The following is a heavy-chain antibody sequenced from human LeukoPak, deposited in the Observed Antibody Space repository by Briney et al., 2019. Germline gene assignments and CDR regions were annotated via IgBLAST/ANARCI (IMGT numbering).Heavy chain of an antibody. D-gene: IGHD3-22*01. CDR2: IKEDGSEK. J-gene: IGHJ4*02. Sequence: GGSLRLSCAASRFTFSNYWMIWVRQAPGKGLEWVANIKEDGSEKYYVDSVKGRFTISRDNAKNSLYLQMNSLRVEDTAVYYCARVSNYYDSSGYYFSYWGQGTLVTVSS. V-gene: IGHV3-7*02. CDR3: ARVSNYYDSSGYYFSY. CDR1: RFTFSNYW.